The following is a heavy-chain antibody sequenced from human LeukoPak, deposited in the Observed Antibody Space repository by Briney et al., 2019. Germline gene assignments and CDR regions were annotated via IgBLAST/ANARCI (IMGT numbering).Heavy chain of an antibody. Sequence: GGSLRFSCAASGFTFSSYRMSWVRQAPGKGLEWVANIKKDGGEKYYVDSVKGRFTISRDNAKNSLYLQMNSLRAEDTAVYYCARECYDFCFDYWGQGTLVTVSS. J-gene: IGHJ4*02. V-gene: IGHV3-7*01. D-gene: IGHD3-3*01. CDR2: IKKDGGEK. CDR3: ARECYDFCFDY. CDR1: GFTFSSYR.